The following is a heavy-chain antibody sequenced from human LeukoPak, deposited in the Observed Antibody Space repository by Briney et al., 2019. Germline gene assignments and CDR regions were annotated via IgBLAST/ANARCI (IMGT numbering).Heavy chain of an antibody. J-gene: IGHJ6*02. CDR1: GFTVSSNY. Sequence: GGSLRLSCAASGFTVSSNYMSWVRQAPGKGLEWVSVIYSGGSTYYADSVKGRFTISRDNSKNTLYLRMNSLRAEDTAVYYCARVFTYYDFWSGHYGMDVWGQGTTVTVSS. V-gene: IGHV3-66*01. D-gene: IGHD3-3*01. CDR3: ARVFTYYDFWSGHYGMDV. CDR2: IYSGGST.